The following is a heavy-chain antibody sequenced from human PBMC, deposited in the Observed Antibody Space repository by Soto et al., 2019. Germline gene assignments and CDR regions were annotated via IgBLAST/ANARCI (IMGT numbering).Heavy chain of an antibody. D-gene: IGHD3-3*01. J-gene: IGHJ4*01. CDR2: IKQDGREK. V-gene: IGHV3-7*02. CDR3: EGEGGLRVLISF. Sequence: SLLLPSTASALTPRPYGKLLFLLAPEKRMEWVANIKQDGREKYYVDSVKGRFTISRDNAKNSLYLQMDSLRAEDTAVYYCEGEGGLRVLISFWGQGTLVTVSS. CDR1: ALTPRPYG.